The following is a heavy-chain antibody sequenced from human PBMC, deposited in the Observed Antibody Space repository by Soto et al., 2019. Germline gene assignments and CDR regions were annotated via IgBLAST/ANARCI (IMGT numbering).Heavy chain of an antibody. J-gene: IGHJ5*02. CDR3: ARGPDIVVVPATNRNWFDP. CDR2: INHSGST. D-gene: IGHD2-2*01. CDR1: GGSFSGYY. Sequence: SETLSLTCAVYGGSFSGYYWSWIRQPPGKGLEWIGEINHSGSTNYNPSLKSRVTISVDTSKNQFSLKLGSVTAADTAVYYCARGPDIVVVPATNRNWFDPWGQGTLVTVSS. V-gene: IGHV4-34*01.